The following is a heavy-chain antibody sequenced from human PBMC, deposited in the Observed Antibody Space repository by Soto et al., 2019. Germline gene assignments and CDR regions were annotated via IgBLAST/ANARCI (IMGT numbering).Heavy chain of an antibody. CDR3: AKLDYWELRFDY. D-gene: IGHD1-26*01. CDR2: ISGSGGST. Sequence: EVQLLESGGGLVQPGGSLRLSCAASGFTFSSYAMSWVRQAPGKGLEWVSAISGSGGSTYYADSVKGRFTISRDNSKNTLDLQMNSLRAEDTAVYYCAKLDYWELRFDYWGQGTLVTVSS. J-gene: IGHJ4*02. V-gene: IGHV3-23*01. CDR1: GFTFSSYA.